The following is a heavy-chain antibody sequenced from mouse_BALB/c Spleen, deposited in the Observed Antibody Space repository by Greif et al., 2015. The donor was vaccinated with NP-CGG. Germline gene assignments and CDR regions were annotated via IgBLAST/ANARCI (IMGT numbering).Heavy chain of an antibody. J-gene: IGHJ4*01. CDR3: ARLGNYGNPYYYAMDY. Sequence: VQLVESGPEVVRPGVSVKVSCKGSGYTFTDYAMHWVKQSHAKSLEWIGAISTYNGNTNYNQKFKGKATVTVDKSSSTAYMELARLTSEDSAIYYCARLGNYGNPYYYAMDYWGQGTSVTVSS. CDR2: ISTYNGNT. D-gene: IGHD2-1*01. CDR1: GYTFTDYA. V-gene: IGHV1-67*01.